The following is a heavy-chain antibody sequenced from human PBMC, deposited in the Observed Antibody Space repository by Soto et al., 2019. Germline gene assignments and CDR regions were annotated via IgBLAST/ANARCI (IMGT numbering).Heavy chain of an antibody. Sequence: GGSLRLSCAASGFTFSSYPMHWVRRAPGKGLEYVSAITSNGGSTFYANSVKGRFTISRDNSHNTLYLQMGSLTADDMAVYYCARAYFTAYDLWGQGTLVTVSS. CDR1: GFTFSSYP. D-gene: IGHD3-10*01. CDR3: ARAYFTAYDL. CDR2: ITSNGGST. J-gene: IGHJ5*02. V-gene: IGHV3-64*01.